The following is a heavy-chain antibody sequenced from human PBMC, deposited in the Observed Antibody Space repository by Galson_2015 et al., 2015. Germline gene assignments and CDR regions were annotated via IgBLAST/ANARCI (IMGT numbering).Heavy chain of an antibody. D-gene: IGHD6-19*01. CDR1: GFTFSSHV. Sequence: SLRLSCAASGFTFSSHVMDWVRQAPGKGLEWVAGISYDGSNKYYADSVKGRFTISRDNSKNTLYLQMNSLRTEDTAVYYCARGRRIAVSANEGGDYWGQGTLVTVSS. V-gene: IGHV3-30*04. CDR3: ARGRRIAVSANEGGDY. CDR2: ISYDGSNK. J-gene: IGHJ4*02.